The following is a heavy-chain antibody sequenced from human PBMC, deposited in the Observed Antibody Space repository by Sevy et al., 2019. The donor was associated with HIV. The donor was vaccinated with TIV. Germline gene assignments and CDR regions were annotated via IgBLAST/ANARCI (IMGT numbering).Heavy chain of an antibody. CDR2: LSFDGSRK. Sequence: GSLRLSCAASGFTLNNYDMYWVRRTPGRGLEWVSSLSFDGSRKEYAASVKGRFTISRDNSKNTLFLQMDSLRSDDTAVYYCAKDRYCGERYCSGSLDYWGQGSLVTVSS. CDR3: AKDRYCGERYCSGSLDY. CDR1: GFTLNNYD. D-gene: IGHD2-21*01. V-gene: IGHV3-30*18. J-gene: IGHJ4*02.